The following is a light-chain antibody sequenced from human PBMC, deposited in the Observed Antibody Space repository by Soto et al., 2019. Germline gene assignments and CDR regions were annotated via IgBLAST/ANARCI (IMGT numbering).Light chain of an antibody. J-gene: IGLJ1*01. Sequence: QSALTQPPSASGSPGQSVTISCTGTSSDVGGYNYVSWYQQHPGKAPKLMIFEVTNRPSGVPDRFSGSKPGNTASLTVSGLQAEDEADYYCSSYRRGSTYVFGAGTKVTVL. V-gene: IGLV2-8*01. CDR3: SSYRRGSTYV. CDR2: EVT. CDR1: SSDVGGYNY.